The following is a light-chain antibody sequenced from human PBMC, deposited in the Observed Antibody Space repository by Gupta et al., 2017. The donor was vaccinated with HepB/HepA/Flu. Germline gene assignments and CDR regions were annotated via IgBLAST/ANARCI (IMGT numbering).Light chain of an antibody. J-gene: IGLJ2*01. CDR2: NNN. Sequence: SVLTQAPSTSGTPGQKVTIACSGGSSNIGRNAVYWYQQIPRTAPKLLIYNNNQRPSGVPDRFSGSKSGASASLAISGLQAEDEADYYCAAWDDSGNVVVFGGGTNLTV. V-gene: IGLV1-44*01. CDR3: AAWDDSGNVVV. CDR1: SSNIGRNA.